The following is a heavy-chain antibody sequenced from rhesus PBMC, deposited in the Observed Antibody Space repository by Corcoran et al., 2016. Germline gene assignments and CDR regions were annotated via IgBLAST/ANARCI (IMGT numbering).Heavy chain of an antibody. J-gene: IGHJ2*01. D-gene: IGHD4-29*01. CDR2: IGGSSGST. CDR3: ARRSSYWYFDL. Sequence: QLQLQESGPGLVKPSETLSLTCAVSGSSISSGYGWSWIRQPPGKGLEWIGYIGGSSGSTNYNPSLKSRVTISKDTSKNQFSLKLSSVTAADTAVYYCARRSSYWYFDLWGPGTPITISS. V-gene: IGHV4-127*01. CDR1: GSSISSGYG.